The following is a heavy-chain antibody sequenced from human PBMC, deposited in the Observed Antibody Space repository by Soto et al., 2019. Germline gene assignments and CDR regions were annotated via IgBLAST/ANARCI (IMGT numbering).Heavy chain of an antibody. V-gene: IGHV4-59*01. Sequence: SETLSLTCTVSGGSISTYYWNWIRQSPGKGLEWIGYIYNSGSTYYNPSLESRVTVSVDTSKNQFSLKVSSVTAADTAVYYCARGGYCSGGSCRFDYWGQGSLVTVSS. J-gene: IGHJ4*02. CDR1: GGSISTYY. CDR3: ARGGYCSGGSCRFDY. D-gene: IGHD2-15*01. CDR2: IYNSGST.